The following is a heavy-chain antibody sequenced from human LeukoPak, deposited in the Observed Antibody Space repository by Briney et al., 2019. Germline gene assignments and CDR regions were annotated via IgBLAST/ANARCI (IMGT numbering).Heavy chain of an antibody. J-gene: IGHJ4*02. CDR3: ARHFYGSGSYN. D-gene: IGHD3-10*01. CDR2: IYYSGST. V-gene: IGHV4-59*08. CDR1: GGSISSYY. Sequence: SETLSLTCTDSGGSISSYYWSWLRQPPEKGLEWIGYIYYSGSTNYNPSLKSRVTISVDTSKNQFSLKLSSLTAADTAVYYCARHFYGSGSYNWGQGTLVTVSS.